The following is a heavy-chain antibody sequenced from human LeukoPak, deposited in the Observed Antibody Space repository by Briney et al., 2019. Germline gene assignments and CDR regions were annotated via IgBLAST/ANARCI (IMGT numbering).Heavy chain of an antibody. J-gene: IGHJ4*02. D-gene: IGHD1-26*01. CDR3: ARYAGATRSGIDY. CDR2: INHSGST. CDR1: GGSFSGYY. V-gene: IGHV4-34*01. Sequence: SSETLSLTCAVYGGSFSGYYWSWIRQPPGKGLEWIGGINHSGSTNYNPSLKSRVTISVDTSKNQFSLKLSSVTAADTAVYYCARYAGATRSGIDYWGQGTLVTVSS.